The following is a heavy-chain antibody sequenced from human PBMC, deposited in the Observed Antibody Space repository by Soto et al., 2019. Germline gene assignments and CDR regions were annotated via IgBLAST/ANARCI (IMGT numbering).Heavy chain of an antibody. CDR3: AKDPGRVTYFDY. CDR1: GATFSSYG. J-gene: IGHJ4*02. D-gene: IGHD2-21*02. CDR2: ISYDGSNK. Sequence: GGALGLCCAASGATFSSYGMHWVRQAPGKGLEWVAVISYDGSNKYYADSVKGRFTISRDNSKNTLYLQMNSLRAEDTAVYYCAKDPGRVTYFDYWGQGTLVPVSS. V-gene: IGHV3-30*18.